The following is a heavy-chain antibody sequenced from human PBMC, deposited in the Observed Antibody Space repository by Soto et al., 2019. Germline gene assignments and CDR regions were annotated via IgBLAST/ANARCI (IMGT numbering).Heavy chain of an antibody. J-gene: IGHJ4*02. CDR3: ARDAFYYDSSGYPY. CDR2: IWYDGSNK. D-gene: IGHD3-22*01. Sequence: WGSLRLSCAASGFTFSSYGMHWVRQAPGKGLEWVAVIWYDGSNKYYADSVKGRFTISRDNSKNTLYLQMNSMRAEDTAVYYCARDAFYYDSSGYPYWGQGTLVTVSS. CDR1: GFTFSSYG. V-gene: IGHV3-33*01.